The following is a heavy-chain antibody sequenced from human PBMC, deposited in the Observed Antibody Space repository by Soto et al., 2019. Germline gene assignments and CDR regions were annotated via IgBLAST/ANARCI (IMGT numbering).Heavy chain of an antibody. D-gene: IGHD3-9*01. CDR1: GYTFTSYG. CDR2: ISAYNGNT. CDR3: ARVRVVLRYFDWPQVDD. Sequence: ASVKVSCKASGYTFTSYGISWVRQAPGQGLEWMGWISAYNGNTNYAQKLQGRVTMTTDTSTSTAYMELRSLRSDDTAVYYCARVRVVLRYFDWPQVDDWGQGTLVTVSS. V-gene: IGHV1-18*01. J-gene: IGHJ4*02.